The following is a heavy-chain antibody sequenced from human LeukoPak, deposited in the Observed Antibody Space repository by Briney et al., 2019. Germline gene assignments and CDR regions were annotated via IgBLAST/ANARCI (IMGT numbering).Heavy chain of an antibody. Sequence: ASVKVSCKASGYTFTSYGISWVRQAPGQGLEWMGWISAYNGNTNYAQKLQGRVTMTTDTSTSTAYMELRSLRSDDTAVYYCAREIPRYSSGWYEGSGSDYWGQGTLVTVSS. CDR1: GYTFTSYG. V-gene: IGHV1-18*01. J-gene: IGHJ4*02. CDR2: ISAYNGNT. CDR3: AREIPRYSSGWYEGSGSDY. D-gene: IGHD6-19*01.